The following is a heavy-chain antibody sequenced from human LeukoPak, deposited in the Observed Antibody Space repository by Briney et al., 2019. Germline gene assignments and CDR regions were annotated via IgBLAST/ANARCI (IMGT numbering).Heavy chain of an antibody. J-gene: IGHJ5*02. V-gene: IGHV1-69*13. Sequence: ASVKVSCKASGGTFSGYAISWVRQAPGQGLEWMGGIIPIFGTANYAQKFQGRVTITADESTSTAYMELSSLRSEDTAVYYCARARNYDILTGYSQLLDPWGQGTLVTVSS. D-gene: IGHD3-9*01. CDR2: IIPIFGTA. CDR1: GGTFSGYA. CDR3: ARARNYDILTGYSQLLDP.